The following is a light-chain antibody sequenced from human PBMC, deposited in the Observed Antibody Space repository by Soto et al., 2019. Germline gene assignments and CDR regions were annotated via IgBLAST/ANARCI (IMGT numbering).Light chain of an antibody. Sequence: DIQMTQSPSSLSASVGDRVTITCRAGQSISSDLNWYQQKPGQAPNLLIYVASYLHSGVSSRFSGSGSGTDFTLTITNVQPEDSANYFCQQTYRFPLTFGGGTKLEIK. J-gene: IGKJ4*01. CDR2: VAS. CDR1: QSISSD. CDR3: QQTYRFPLT. V-gene: IGKV1-39*01.